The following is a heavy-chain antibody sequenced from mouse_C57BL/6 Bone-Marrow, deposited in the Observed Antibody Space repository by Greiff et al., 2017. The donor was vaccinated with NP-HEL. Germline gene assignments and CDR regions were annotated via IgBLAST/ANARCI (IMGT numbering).Heavy chain of an antibody. CDR1: GYTFTSYW. Sequence: VQLQQPGAELVMPGASVKLSCKASGYTFTSYWMHWVKQRPGQGLAWIGEIDPSDSYTNYNQKFKGKSTLTVDKSSSTAYMQLSSLTSEDSAVYYCARPNYGSSYRWYFDVWGTGTTVTVSS. D-gene: IGHD1-1*01. CDR2: IDPSDSYT. V-gene: IGHV1-69*01. CDR3: ARPNYGSSYRWYFDV. J-gene: IGHJ1*03.